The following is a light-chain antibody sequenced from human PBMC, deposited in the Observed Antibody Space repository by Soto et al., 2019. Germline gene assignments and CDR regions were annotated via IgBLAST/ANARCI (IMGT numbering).Light chain of an antibody. J-gene: IGKJ1*01. V-gene: IGKV1-39*01. CDR1: QSISSY. CDR3: QQSYSITLT. CDR2: AAS. Sequence: DIQMTQSPSSLSASVGDRVTITCRASQSISSYLYWYQQKPGKAPKLLIYAASSLQSGVPSRFSGSGSGTDFTLTISSLQPEDFATYYCQQSYSITLTFGQGTKVEIK.